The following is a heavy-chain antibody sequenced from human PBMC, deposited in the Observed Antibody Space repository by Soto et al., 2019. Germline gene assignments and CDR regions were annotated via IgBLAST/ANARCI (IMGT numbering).Heavy chain of an antibody. CDR3: AKRTSGTTWGESDY. Sequence: QAHVVQSGAEVKKPGDSVKVSCKTSGFIFSDYGINWVRQAPGEGLEWMGWVSGYSGNANLAQKFQGRVTMTRDTSTRTAHLEFRSLRSDDTAVYYCAKRTSGTTWGESDYWGQGTLVTVSS. V-gene: IGHV1-18*04. D-gene: IGHD3-16*01. J-gene: IGHJ4*02. CDR2: VSGYSGNA. CDR1: GFIFSDYG.